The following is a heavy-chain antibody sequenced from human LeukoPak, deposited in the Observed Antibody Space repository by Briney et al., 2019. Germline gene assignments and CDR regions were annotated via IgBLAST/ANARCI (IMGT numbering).Heavy chain of an antibody. CDR3: ASNYYDSSGYLGSY. Sequence: SETLSLTCTVSGGSIGSYYWSWIRQPAGKGLEWIGRIYTSGGTNYNPSLKSRVTMSVDTSKNQFSLKLSSVTAADTAVYYCASNYYDSSGYLGSYWGQGNLVTVSS. CDR2: IYTSGGT. CDR1: GGSIGSYY. D-gene: IGHD3-22*01. J-gene: IGHJ4*02. V-gene: IGHV4-4*07.